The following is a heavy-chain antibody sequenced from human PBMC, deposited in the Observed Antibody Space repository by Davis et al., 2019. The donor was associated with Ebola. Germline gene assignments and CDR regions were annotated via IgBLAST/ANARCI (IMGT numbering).Heavy chain of an antibody. V-gene: IGHV3-9*01. CDR3: AKDVGSADYFDN. Sequence: PGGSLRLSCAASGFNFDDYAMHWVRQAPGKGLEWVSRISCSGGAIAYADSVKGRFTISRDNAKRSLYLQMNSLRAEDTAFYYGAKDVGSADYFDNWGQGTLVTVSS. CDR2: ISCSGGAI. CDR1: GFNFDDYA. J-gene: IGHJ4*02. D-gene: IGHD6-25*01.